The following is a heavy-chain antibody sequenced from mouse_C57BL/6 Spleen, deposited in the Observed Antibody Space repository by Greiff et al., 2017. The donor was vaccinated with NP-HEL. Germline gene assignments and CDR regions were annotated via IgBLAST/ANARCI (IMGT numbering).Heavy chain of an antibody. CDR3: VRAPGFDY. CDR2: IRSKSNNYAT. J-gene: IGHJ2*01. CDR1: GFSFNTYA. Sequence: EVKLMESGGGLVQPKGSLKLSCAASGFSFNTYAMNWVRQAPGKGLEWVARIRSKSNNYATYYADSVKDRFTISREDSESMLYLQMNNLKAEDTAMYYGVRAPGFDYWGQGTTLTVSS. V-gene: IGHV10-1*01.